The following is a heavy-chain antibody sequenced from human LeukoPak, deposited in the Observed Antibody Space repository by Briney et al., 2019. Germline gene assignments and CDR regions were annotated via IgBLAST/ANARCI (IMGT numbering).Heavy chain of an antibody. Sequence: SGGSLRLSCAASGFTFSTYAVNWVRQAPGKGLVWVSRINNDGSSTRYADSVQGRFTISRDNAKNTLYLQMNSLRAEDTAVYYCASLSDTAMVRLDYWGQGTLVTVSS. CDR1: GFTFSTYA. J-gene: IGHJ4*02. CDR3: ASLSDTAMVRLDY. CDR2: INNDGSST. D-gene: IGHD5-18*01. V-gene: IGHV3-74*01.